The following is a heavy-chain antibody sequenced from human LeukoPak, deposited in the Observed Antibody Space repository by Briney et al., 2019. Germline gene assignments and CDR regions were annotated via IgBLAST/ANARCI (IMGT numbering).Heavy chain of an antibody. Sequence: PGGSLRLSCAASGFTVSSNYMSWVRQAPGKGLEWLSVLYSGGSTYYADSVKGRFTISRDNSKNTLYLQMNSLRAEDTAVYYCARFGAVADAFDIWGQGTMVTVSS. J-gene: IGHJ3*02. V-gene: IGHV3-53*05. D-gene: IGHD6-19*01. CDR2: LYSGGST. CDR3: ARFGAVADAFDI. CDR1: GFTVSSNY.